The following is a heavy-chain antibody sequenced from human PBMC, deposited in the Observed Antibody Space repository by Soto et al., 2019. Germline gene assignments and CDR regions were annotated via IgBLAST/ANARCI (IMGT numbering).Heavy chain of an antibody. CDR3: ARGGYCSGGSCSSVVFLGRGWNWFDP. Sequence: SETLSLTCAVYGGSFSGYYWSWIRQPPGKGLEWIGEINHSGSTNYNPSLKSRVTISVDTSKNQFSLKLSSVTAADTAVYSCARGGYCSGGSCSSVVFLGRGWNWFDPWGQGTLVTVSS. J-gene: IGHJ5*02. CDR2: INHSGST. CDR1: GGSFSGYY. D-gene: IGHD2-15*01. V-gene: IGHV4-34*01.